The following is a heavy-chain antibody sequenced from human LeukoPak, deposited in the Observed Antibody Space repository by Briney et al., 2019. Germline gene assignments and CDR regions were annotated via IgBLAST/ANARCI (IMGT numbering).Heavy chain of an antibody. D-gene: IGHD3-22*01. Sequence: GGSLRLSCAASGFTFRSYAMSWVRQAPGKGLEWVSGISGSGGSTYYADSVKGRFTISRDNSKNTLYLQMNSLRAEDTAVYYCAKDLHYYDSSGYYYEGYWGQGTLVSVSS. J-gene: IGHJ4*02. CDR1: GFTFRSYA. CDR2: ISGSGGST. V-gene: IGHV3-23*01. CDR3: AKDLHYYDSSGYYYEGY.